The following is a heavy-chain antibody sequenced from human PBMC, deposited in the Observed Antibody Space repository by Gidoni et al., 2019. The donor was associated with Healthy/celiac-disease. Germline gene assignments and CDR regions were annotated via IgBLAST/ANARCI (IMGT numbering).Heavy chain of an antibody. D-gene: IGHD3-22*01. CDR2: IYTSGST. J-gene: IGHJ4*02. CDR3: ASVYYYDSSGYYAFDY. Sequence: QVQLQASGPGLVKPSQTLSLTCTVTGGTISSGSYYWSWIRQPAGKGLEWFGRIYTSGSTNYNPSLKSRVTISVDTSKNQFSLKLSAVTAADTAVYYCASVYYYDSSGYYAFDYWGQGTLVTVSS. CDR1: GGTISSGSYY. V-gene: IGHV4-61*02.